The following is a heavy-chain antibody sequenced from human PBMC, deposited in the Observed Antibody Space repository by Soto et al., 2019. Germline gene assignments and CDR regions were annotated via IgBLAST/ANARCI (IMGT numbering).Heavy chain of an antibody. V-gene: IGHV1-18*01. CDR2: ISAYNGNT. CDR3: ARXADYDFWSGYPSLPLDY. J-gene: IGHJ4*02. Sequence: GASVKVSCKASGYTFTSYGISWVRQAPGQGLEWMGWISAYNGNTNYAQKLQGRVTMTTDTSTSTAYMELRSLRSDDTAVYYCARXADYDFWSGYPSLPLDYWGQGTLVTVSS. D-gene: IGHD3-3*01. CDR1: GYTFTSYG.